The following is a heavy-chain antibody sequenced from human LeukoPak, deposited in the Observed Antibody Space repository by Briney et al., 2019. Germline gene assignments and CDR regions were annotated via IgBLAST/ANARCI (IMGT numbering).Heavy chain of an antibody. D-gene: IGHD5-12*01. CDR3: ARHPKSGYTGYESDY. J-gene: IGHJ4*02. CDR2: INPSGGST. V-gene: IGHV1-46*01. CDR1: GYTFTSYY. Sequence: GASVKVSCKASGYTFTSYYMHWVRQAPGQGLEWMGIINPSGGSTSYAQKFQGRVTMTRDTSTSTAYLQWSRLEASDTAVFYCARHPKSGYTGYESDYWGQGTLVTVSS.